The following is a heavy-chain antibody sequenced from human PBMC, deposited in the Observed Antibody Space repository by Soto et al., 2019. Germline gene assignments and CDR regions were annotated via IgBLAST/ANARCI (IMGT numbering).Heavy chain of an antibody. CDR3: ARLPRGDYGADFGYYYMDV. CDR1: GGSISSSSYY. Sequence: PSETLSLTCSVSGGSISSSSYYWGWIRQPPGKGLEWIGSIYYSGSTYYNSSLKSRVTISVDTSMNQFSLKLSSVTAADTAVYYCARLPRGDYGADFGYYYMDVWGKGTTVTVSS. J-gene: IGHJ6*03. V-gene: IGHV4-39*01. CDR2: IYYSGST. D-gene: IGHD4-17*01.